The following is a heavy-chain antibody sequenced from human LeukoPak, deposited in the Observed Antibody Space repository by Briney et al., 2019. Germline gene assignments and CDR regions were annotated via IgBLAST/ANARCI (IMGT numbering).Heavy chain of an antibody. J-gene: IGHJ4*02. CDR1: GHSVSINSAA. Sequence: SQTLSLICAISGHSVSINSAAWNWITQSPSRGFEWLGRTYYRSKWYHDFAVSVECRITINPDTSKNQFSLQLNSVTPEDTAMYYCARSGLRDCCDCWGLGTLVTVSS. V-gene: IGHV6-1*01. CDR2: TYYRSKWYH. CDR3: ARSGLRDCCDC. D-gene: IGHD3-9*01.